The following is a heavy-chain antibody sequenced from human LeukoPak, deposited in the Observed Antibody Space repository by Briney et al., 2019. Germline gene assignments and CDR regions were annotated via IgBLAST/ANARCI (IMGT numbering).Heavy chain of an antibody. Sequence: GGSLRLSCAASGFSSTNYSVHWGRQGPGKGLEWGALISDDGSNKYSTDPVKGRFTISRDNAKNTQYLQMSSLRSEDTAVYYCARTYGSSADAFDIWGQGTMVTVSS. D-gene: IGHD6-6*01. CDR1: GFSSTNYS. V-gene: IGHV3-30*04. CDR3: ARTYGSSADAFDI. J-gene: IGHJ3*02. CDR2: ISDDGSNK.